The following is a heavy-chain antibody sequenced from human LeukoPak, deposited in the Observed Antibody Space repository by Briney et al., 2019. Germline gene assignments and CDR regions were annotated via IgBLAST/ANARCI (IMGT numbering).Heavy chain of an antibody. CDR1: GFTFSNYE. J-gene: IGHJ4*02. D-gene: IGHD4-23*01. CDR3: ARDYGGSSPFDY. Sequence: GGSLRLSCAASGFTFSNYEMHWVRQAPGKGLEWASYISSSGSDIYYADSVKGRFTISRDNAKNSLYLHMNSLRAEDTAVYYCARDYGGSSPFDYWGQGTLVTVSS. CDR2: ISSSGSDI. V-gene: IGHV3-48*03.